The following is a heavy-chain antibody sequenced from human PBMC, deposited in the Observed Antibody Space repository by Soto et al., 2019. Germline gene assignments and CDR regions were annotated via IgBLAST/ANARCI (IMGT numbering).Heavy chain of an antibody. CDR3: ARRVGSGYSNWFDP. J-gene: IGHJ5*02. CDR1: GYTFTSYA. Sequence: ASVKVSCKASGYTFTSYAMHWVRQAPGQRLEWMGWINAGNGNTKYSQKFQGRVTITRDTSASTAYMELSSLRSEDTAVYYCARRVGSGYSNWFDPWGQGNLVTVSS. V-gene: IGHV1-3*01. D-gene: IGHD5-12*01. CDR2: INAGNGNT.